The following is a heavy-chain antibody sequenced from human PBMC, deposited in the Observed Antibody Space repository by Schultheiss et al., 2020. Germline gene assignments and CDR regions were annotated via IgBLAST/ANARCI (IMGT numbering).Heavy chain of an antibody. CDR2: INTNTGNP. D-gene: IGHD3-3*01. J-gene: IGHJ6*04. V-gene: IGHV7-4-1*02. Sequence: ASVKVSCKASGYTFTGYYMHWVRQAPGQGLEWMGRINTNTGNPTYAQGFTGRFVFSLDTSVSTAYLQISSLKAEDTAVYYCAREEAYYDFWSGYYTGGYYYYYGMDVWGKGTTVTVSA. CDR1: GYTFTGYY. CDR3: AREEAYYDFWSGYYTGGYYYYYGMDV.